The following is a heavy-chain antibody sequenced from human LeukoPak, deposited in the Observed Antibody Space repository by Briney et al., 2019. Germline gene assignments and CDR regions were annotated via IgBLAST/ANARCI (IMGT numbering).Heavy chain of an antibody. Sequence: GGSLRLSCVASGFTFSSYGMHWVRQAPGKGLEWVAVISYDGSNKYYADSVKGRFTISRDNSKNTLYVQMNSLRAEDTAVYYCARDPAKFWSGHDYWGQGTLVTVSS. D-gene: IGHD3-3*01. V-gene: IGHV3-30*03. J-gene: IGHJ4*02. CDR2: ISYDGSNK. CDR1: GFTFSSYG. CDR3: ARDPAKFWSGHDY.